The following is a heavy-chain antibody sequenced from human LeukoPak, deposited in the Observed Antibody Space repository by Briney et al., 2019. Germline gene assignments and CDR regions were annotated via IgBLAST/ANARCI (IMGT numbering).Heavy chain of an antibody. CDR2: ISATGGTT. J-gene: IGHJ4*02. Sequence: GGSPRLSCAASGFSFSSYAMSWVRQAPGKGLEWVSTISATGGTTYYADSVKGRFTISRDNPKNTLYLQMNSLRAEDTAVYYCAKDEPRAGLWGQGTLVTVSS. CDR3: AKDEPRAGL. D-gene: IGHD6-25*01. CDR1: GFSFSSYA. V-gene: IGHV3-23*01.